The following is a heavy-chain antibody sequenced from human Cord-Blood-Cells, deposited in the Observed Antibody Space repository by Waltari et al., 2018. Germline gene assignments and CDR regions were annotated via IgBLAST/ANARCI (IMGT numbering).Heavy chain of an antibody. CDR3: ARSPMRNNWNDVEDY. CDR2: IIPIFGTA. CDR1: GGTFSSYA. V-gene: IGHV1-69*01. D-gene: IGHD1-20*01. J-gene: IGHJ4*02. Sequence: QVQLVQSGAEVKKPGSSVKVSCKASGGTFSSYAISWVRQDPGQGLEWMGGIIPIFGTANYAQKFQGRVTITADESTSTAYMELSSLRSEDTAVYYCARSPMRNNWNDVEDYWGQGTLVTVSS.